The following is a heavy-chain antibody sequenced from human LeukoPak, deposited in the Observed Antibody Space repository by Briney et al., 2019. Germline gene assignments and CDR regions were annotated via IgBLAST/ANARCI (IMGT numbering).Heavy chain of an antibody. CDR3: AREDIVVVVAADAFDI. CDR1: GFTFSSYW. J-gene: IGHJ3*02. D-gene: IGHD2-15*01. V-gene: IGHV3-7*01. CDR2: IKQDGSEK. Sequence: PGGSLRLSCAASGFTFSSYWMSWVRQAPGKGLEWVANIKQDGSEKYYVDSVKGRFTICRDNAKNSLYLQMNSLRAEDTAVYHCAREDIVVVVAADAFDIWGQGTMVTVSS.